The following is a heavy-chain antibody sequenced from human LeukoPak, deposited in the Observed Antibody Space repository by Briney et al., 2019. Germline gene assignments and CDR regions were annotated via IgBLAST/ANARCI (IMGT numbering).Heavy chain of an antibody. CDR2: INPSSGGT. CDR1: GYTFIAYY. J-gene: IGHJ5*02. Sequence: ASVKVSCKASGYTFIAYYMHWVRQAPGQGLEWMGWINPSSGGTNYAQKFQGRVTMTTDTSTTTAYMELRSLRSDDTAVYYCARAGAVVDNWFDPWGQGTLVTVSS. CDR3: ARAGAVVDNWFDP. V-gene: IGHV1-2*02. D-gene: IGHD2-15*01.